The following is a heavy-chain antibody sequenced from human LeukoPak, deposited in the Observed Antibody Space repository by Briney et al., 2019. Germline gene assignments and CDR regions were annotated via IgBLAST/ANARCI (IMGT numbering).Heavy chain of an antibody. CDR2: INHSGST. Sequence: SETLSLTCAVYGGSFSGYYWSWIRQPPGKGLEWIGEINHSGSTNYNPSLKSRVTISVDTSKNQFSLKLSSVTAADTAVYYCARGSDGYNFDYWGQGTLVTVPS. V-gene: IGHV4-34*01. J-gene: IGHJ4*02. D-gene: IGHD5-24*01. CDR3: ARGSDGYNFDY. CDR1: GGSFSGYY.